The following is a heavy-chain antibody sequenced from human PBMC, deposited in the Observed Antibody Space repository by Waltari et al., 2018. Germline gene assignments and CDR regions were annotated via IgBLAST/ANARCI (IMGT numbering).Heavy chain of an antibody. CDR2: SNSDGSST. V-gene: IGHV3-74*01. CDR1: GFPYSMYW. Sequence: EVQLVESGGGLVQPGGSLSLSCAASGFPYSMYWMHWGRQAPGKGLVWVSRSNSDGSSTSYADSVKGRFTISKDNAKNTVYLQMNSLRAEDTAIYYCARGARRTTVTTGWWYFDLWGRGTLVTVSS. J-gene: IGHJ2*01. CDR3: ARGARRTTVTTGWWYFDL. D-gene: IGHD4-17*01.